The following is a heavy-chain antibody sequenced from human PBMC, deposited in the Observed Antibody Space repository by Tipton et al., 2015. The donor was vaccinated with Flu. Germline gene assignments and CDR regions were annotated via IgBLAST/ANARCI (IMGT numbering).Heavy chain of an antibody. J-gene: IGHJ5*02. Sequence: TLSLTCVVFGDSISGTNYWSWVRQPPGKGLEWIGEFHHSGTINYNPSLKSRVLISVDKSCNQFSLRLGSVTAADTAAYYCARNIVGANALSSWGQGTLVPVSS. CDR3: ARNIVGANALSS. V-gene: IGHV4-4*02. CDR1: GDSISGTNY. CDR2: FHHSGTI. D-gene: IGHD1-26*01.